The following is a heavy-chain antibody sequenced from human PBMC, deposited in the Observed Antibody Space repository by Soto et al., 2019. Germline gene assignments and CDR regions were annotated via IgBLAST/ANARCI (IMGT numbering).Heavy chain of an antibody. CDR3: ARDPTTVAAAGYHYYYGMDV. CDR1: GGTFSSYA. Sequence: SVKVSCKASGGTFSSYAISWVRQAPGQGLEWMGGIIPIFGTANYAQKFQGRVTITADESTSTAYMELSSLRSEDTAVYYCARDPTTVAAAGYHYYYGMDVWGQGTTVTVSS. D-gene: IGHD6-13*01. J-gene: IGHJ6*02. V-gene: IGHV1-69*13. CDR2: IIPIFGTA.